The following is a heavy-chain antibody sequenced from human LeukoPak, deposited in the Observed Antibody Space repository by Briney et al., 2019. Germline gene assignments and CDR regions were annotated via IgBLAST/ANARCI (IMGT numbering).Heavy chain of an antibody. Sequence: SETLSLTCTVSGGSISSYYWSWIRQPPGKGVEWIGYIYYSGSTKYNPSLKSRVTISVDTSKNQFSLKLSSVTAADTAVYYCARVGSSGWYLIDYWGQGTLVTVSS. J-gene: IGHJ4*02. V-gene: IGHV4-59*01. CDR2: IYYSGST. CDR3: ARVGSSGWYLIDY. CDR1: GGSISSYY. D-gene: IGHD6-19*01.